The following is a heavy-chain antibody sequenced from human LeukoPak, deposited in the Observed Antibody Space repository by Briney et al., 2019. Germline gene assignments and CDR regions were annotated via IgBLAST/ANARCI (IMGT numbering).Heavy chain of an antibody. J-gene: IGHJ5*01. CDR3: TTRSSSWYGC. CDR2: IKSKTDGGAT. CDR1: GFTFSNAW. Sequence: RTGGSLRLSSAASGFTFSNAWMSWVRQAPGKGLEWVGRIKSKTDGGATDYAAPVKGRFTISRDDSKNTLYLQMNSLKTEDTAVYFCTTRSSSWYGCWGQGTLVTVSS. V-gene: IGHV3-15*01. D-gene: IGHD6-13*01.